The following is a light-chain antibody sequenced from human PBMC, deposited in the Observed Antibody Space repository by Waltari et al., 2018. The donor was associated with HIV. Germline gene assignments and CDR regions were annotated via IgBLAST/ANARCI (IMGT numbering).Light chain of an antibody. J-gene: IGLJ2*01. CDR1: SSNIGSNY. CDR3: CSYAGSYTLV. Sequence: QSVLTQPPSASGTPGQRVTISCSGSSSNIGSNYVYWYQQLPGTAPKLLIYRNNQRPSGVPDRLSGSKSGTSASLTISGLQSEDEADYYCCSYAGSYTLVFGGGTKLTVL. CDR2: RNN. V-gene: IGLV1-47*01.